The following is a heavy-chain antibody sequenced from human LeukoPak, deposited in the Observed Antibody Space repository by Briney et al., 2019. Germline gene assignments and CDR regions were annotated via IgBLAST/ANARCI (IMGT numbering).Heavy chain of an antibody. CDR1: GYSISSGYY. J-gene: IGHJ3*02. D-gene: IGHD1-26*01. Sequence: SETLSLTCTVSGYSISSGYYWCCIRPPPGKGLDWIGSIYHGGSTYYNPSLKSRVTISVDTSKNLFSLNLSSVTAADTAVYYCARNRHTGSYYSGFDIWGQGTMVTVSS. CDR3: ARNRHTGSYYSGFDI. CDR2: IYHGGST. V-gene: IGHV4-38-2*02.